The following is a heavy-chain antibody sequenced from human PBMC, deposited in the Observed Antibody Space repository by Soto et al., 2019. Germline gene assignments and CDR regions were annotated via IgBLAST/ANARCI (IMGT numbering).Heavy chain of an antibody. CDR2: IFHTGST. D-gene: IGHD1-1*01. CDR3: RRYSTINSAWRGLDV. V-gene: IGHV4-30-4*03. Sequence: QLQESGPGLVKSSQTLSLTCTVSGDSISTPEFFWAWVRQPPGRGLEWIGYIFHTGSTYQNPSPESGLRMSVDTSRGQFSQNLSSGAAADTATYYGRRYSTINSAWRGLDVWGQGTPVTVSS. J-gene: IGHJ6*02. CDR1: GDSISTPEFF.